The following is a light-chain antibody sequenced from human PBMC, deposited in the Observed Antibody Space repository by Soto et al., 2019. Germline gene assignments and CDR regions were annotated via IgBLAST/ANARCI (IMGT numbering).Light chain of an antibody. J-gene: IGKJ4*01. Sequence: DFQMTQSPSTLSASIGDGVTISCRASQSIDSSLAWYQQKPGRAPKVIITKTSILEGGVPSRFSGSVSGTEFTLTITNLQPEDFATYYCQQYKDYPLTFGGGTKVDIK. CDR3: QQYKDYPLT. CDR2: KTS. CDR1: QSIDSS. V-gene: IGKV1-5*03.